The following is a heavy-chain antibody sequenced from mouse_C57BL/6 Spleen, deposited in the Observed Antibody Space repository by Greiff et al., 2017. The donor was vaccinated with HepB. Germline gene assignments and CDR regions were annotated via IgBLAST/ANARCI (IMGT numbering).Heavy chain of an antibody. Sequence: VKLMESGPGLVAPSQSLSITCTVSGFSLTSYAISWVRQPPGKGLEWLGVIWTGGGTNYNSALKSRLSISKDNSKSQVFLKMNSLQTDDTARYYCAREPYYDYDGAWFAYWGQGTLVTVSA. CDR3: AREPYYDYDGAWFAY. CDR1: GFSLTSYA. D-gene: IGHD2-4*01. V-gene: IGHV2-9-1*01. J-gene: IGHJ3*01. CDR2: IWTGGGT.